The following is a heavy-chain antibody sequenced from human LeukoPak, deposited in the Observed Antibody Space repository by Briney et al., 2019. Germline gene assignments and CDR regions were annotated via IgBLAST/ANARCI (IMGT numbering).Heavy chain of an antibody. Sequence: SVKVSCKASGGTFSSYTLSWVRQAPGQGLEWMGRIIPILGIANYAQKFQGRVTITADKSTSTAYMELSSLRSEDTAVYYCAAYYYDSSGYYYGPLEYFQHWGQGTLVTVSS. V-gene: IGHV1-69*02. J-gene: IGHJ1*01. D-gene: IGHD3-22*01. CDR1: GGTFSSYT. CDR3: AAYYYDSSGYYYGPLEYFQH. CDR2: IIPILGIA.